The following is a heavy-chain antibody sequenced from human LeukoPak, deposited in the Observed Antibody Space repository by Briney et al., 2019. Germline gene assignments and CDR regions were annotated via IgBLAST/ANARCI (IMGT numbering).Heavy chain of an antibody. CDR1: GDSVSSTNGD. J-gene: IGHJ4*02. D-gene: IGHD6-13*01. V-gene: IGHV6-1*01. CDR3: ARDVATTGGYTFDY. Sequence: SQTLSLTCAISGDSVSSTNGDWDWHRQAPWIGLEWLGRTYYRSKWYAEYAVSVKGRITISPDNSNNQFFLRLSAVTPEDTAGYCCARDVATTGGYTFDYWGQGTLVTVSA. CDR2: TYYRSKWYA.